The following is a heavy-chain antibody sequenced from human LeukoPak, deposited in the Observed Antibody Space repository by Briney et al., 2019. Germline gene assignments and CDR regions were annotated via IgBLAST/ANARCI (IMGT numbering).Heavy chain of an antibody. D-gene: IGHD5-18*01. J-gene: IGHJ5*01. Sequence: ASVQVSCQTSGYTFSNYDINWVRQASGQGLEWVGWVNPNTGNTGYAQKFQGRVSLTRVTSMSTAYLELRSLKSEDTAVYYCARSRYGDFDSWGQGTQVIV. CDR1: GYTFSNYD. CDR3: ARSRYGDFDS. V-gene: IGHV1-8*01. CDR2: VNPNTGNT.